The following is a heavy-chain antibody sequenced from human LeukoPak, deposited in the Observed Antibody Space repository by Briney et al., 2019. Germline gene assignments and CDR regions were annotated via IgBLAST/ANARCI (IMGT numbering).Heavy chain of an antibody. J-gene: IGHJ3*02. CDR2: INPNSGGT. CDR1: GYTFTGYY. Sequence: ASVKVSCKASGYTFTGYYMHWVRQAPGQGLEWMGWINPNSGGTNYAQKFQGRVTMTRDTSISTAYMELSRLGSDDTAVYYCARGQTDYDGAFDIWGQGTMVTVSS. D-gene: IGHD3-16*01. V-gene: IGHV1-2*02. CDR3: ARGQTDYDGAFDI.